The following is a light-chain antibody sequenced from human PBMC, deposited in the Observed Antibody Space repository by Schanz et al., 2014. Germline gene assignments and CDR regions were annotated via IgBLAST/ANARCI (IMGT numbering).Light chain of an antibody. V-gene: IGKV1-39*01. Sequence: DIQMTQSPSSLSASVGDRVTITCRAGQSISSYLNWYQQKPGKAPNLLIYAASTLQSGVPSRFSGSGSGTDFTLTISSLQPEDFATYYCQQRYSTPLTFGGGTKVEIQ. CDR2: AAS. CDR3: QQRYSTPLT. CDR1: QSISSY. J-gene: IGKJ4*01.